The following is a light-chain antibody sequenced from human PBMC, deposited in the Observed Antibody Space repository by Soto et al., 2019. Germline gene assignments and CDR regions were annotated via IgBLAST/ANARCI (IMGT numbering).Light chain of an antibody. Sequence: QSALTQPASVSGSPGQSITISCTGTSSDVGRYHLVSWYQQSSGKAPKLLIYEGTRRPSGVSNRFSGSKSGSTASLTISGLQAEDDADYYCCSYAGSSTYVFGTGTKLTVL. J-gene: IGLJ1*01. CDR2: EGT. CDR3: CSYAGSSTYV. CDR1: SSDVGRYHL. V-gene: IGLV2-23*01.